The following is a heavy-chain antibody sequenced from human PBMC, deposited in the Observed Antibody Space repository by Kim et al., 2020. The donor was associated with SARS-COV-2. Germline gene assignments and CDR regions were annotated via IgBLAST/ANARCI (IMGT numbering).Heavy chain of an antibody. V-gene: IGHV4-34*01. Sequence: SETLSLTCAVYGGSFSGYYWSWIRQPPGKGLEWIGEINHSGSTNYNPSLKSRVTISVDTSKNQFSLKLSSVTAADTAVYYCARGRRYFDWSAHFDYWGQGTLVTVSS. CDR2: INHSGST. CDR3: ARGRRYFDWSAHFDY. CDR1: GGSFSGYY. D-gene: IGHD3-9*01. J-gene: IGHJ4*02.